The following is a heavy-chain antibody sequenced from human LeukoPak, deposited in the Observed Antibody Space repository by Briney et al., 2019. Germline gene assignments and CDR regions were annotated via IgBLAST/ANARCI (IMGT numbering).Heavy chain of an antibody. V-gene: IGHV3-30*04. Sequence: GGSLRLSCAASGFTFSSYAMHWVRQAPGKGLEWVAVISYDGSNKYYADSVKGRFTISRDNSKNTLYLQMNSLRAEDTAVYYCAREGQTRLRAFDIWGKGTMVTVSS. J-gene: IGHJ3*02. CDR1: GFTFSSYA. CDR3: AREGQTRLRAFDI. D-gene: IGHD3-16*01. CDR2: ISYDGSNK.